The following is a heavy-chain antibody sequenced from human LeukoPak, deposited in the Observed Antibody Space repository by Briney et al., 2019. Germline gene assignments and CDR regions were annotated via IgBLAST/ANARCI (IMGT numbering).Heavy chain of an antibody. CDR1: GFTFTVYL. CDR2: MSSDGNAI. Sequence: GGSLRLSCAASGFTFTVYLVHWVRQAPGKGREWVAVMSSDGNAIFYADSVKGRFTTSRDNSKNTPYLQMNSLRAEDTALYYCVREGEHFDDHSGSFDYWGQGTLVTVSS. D-gene: IGHD3-22*01. J-gene: IGHJ4*02. CDR3: VREGEHFDDHSGSFDY. V-gene: IGHV3-30-3*01.